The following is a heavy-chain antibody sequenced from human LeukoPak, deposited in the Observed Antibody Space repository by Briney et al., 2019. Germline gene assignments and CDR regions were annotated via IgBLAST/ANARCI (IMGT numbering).Heavy chain of an antibody. V-gene: IGHV5-51*01. CDR3: ATHPGGLQSGFDN. Sequence: PGESLKISCKGSGYSFTSYWIGWVRQMPGKGLEYMGIIHPGDSDTRYSPSFQGQVTISVDRSSGTAYLQWSRLKASDTAMYYCATHPGGLQSGFDNWGQGTLVTVSS. CDR2: IHPGDSDT. J-gene: IGHJ4*02. CDR1: GYSFTSYW. D-gene: IGHD5-24*01.